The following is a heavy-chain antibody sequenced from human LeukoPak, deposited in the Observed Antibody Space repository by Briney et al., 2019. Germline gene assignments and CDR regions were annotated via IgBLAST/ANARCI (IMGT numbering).Heavy chain of an antibody. CDR2: VYYGGTT. V-gene: IGHV4-39*07. Sequence: PSETLSLTCTVSGGSINSRSYYWGWIRQPPGKGLEWIGSVYYGGTTYYNPSLKSRVTISVDTSKNQFSLKLSSVTAADTAVYYCARTYYDILTGYPSLGPWGQGTLVTVSS. CDR3: ARTYYDILTGYPSLGP. J-gene: IGHJ5*02. D-gene: IGHD3-9*01. CDR1: GGSINSRSYY.